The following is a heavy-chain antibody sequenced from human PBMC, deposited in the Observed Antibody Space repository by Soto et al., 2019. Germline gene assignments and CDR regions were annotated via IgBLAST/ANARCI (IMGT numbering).Heavy chain of an antibody. CDR3: ARTLGYCSGGSCFFDP. CDR2: IYPGDSDT. V-gene: IGHV5-51*01. J-gene: IGHJ5*02. CDR1: GYSFTSYW. D-gene: IGHD2-15*01. Sequence: GESLKISCKGSGYSFTSYWIGWVRQMPGKGLEWMGIIYPGDSDTRYSPSFQGQVTISADKSISTAYLQWSSLKASDTAMYYCARTLGYCSGGSCFFDPWGQGTLVTVS.